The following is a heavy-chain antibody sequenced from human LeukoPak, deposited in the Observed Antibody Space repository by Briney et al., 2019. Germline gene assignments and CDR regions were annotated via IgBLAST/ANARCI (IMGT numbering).Heavy chain of an antibody. V-gene: IGHV3-74*01. CDR1: GFTFSSYW. J-gene: IGHJ4*02. CDR2: INSDGSST. D-gene: IGHD3-22*01. CDR3: ARLYYDSSGNKFDY. Sequence: GGSLRLSCAASGFTFSSYWMHWVRQAPGKGLVWVSRINSDGSSTSYADSVKGRFTISRDNAKNTLYLQMNSLIAEDTAVYYCARLYYDSSGNKFDYWGQGTLVTVSS.